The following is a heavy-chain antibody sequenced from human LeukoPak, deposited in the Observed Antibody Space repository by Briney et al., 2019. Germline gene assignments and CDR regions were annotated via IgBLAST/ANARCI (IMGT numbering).Heavy chain of an antibody. V-gene: IGHV3-21*01. CDR2: ISSSSDYI. CDR1: GFTFNNYI. J-gene: IGHJ4*02. D-gene: IGHD3-10*01. CDR3: ARGSENYLGGLDY. Sequence: GGSLRLSCAASGFTFNNYIMNWVRQAPGKGLEWVSSISSSSDYIYYADSVKGRFTISRDNAKNSLFLQMNSLRAEDTAVYYCARGSENYLGGLDYWGQGTQVTVSS.